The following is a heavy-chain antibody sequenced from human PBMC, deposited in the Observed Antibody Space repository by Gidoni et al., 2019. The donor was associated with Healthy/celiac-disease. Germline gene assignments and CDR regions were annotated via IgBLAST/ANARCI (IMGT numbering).Heavy chain of an antibody. CDR3: ARHNLAAAGTSGSVLDWFDP. J-gene: IGHJ5*02. V-gene: IGHV5-51*01. D-gene: IGHD6-13*01. Sequence: EVQLVQSGAEVKKPGESLKISCKGSGYSFTSYLIVWVRQMPGKGLEWMGISYPGDSDTRYSPSFQGQVTISADKSISTAYLQWSSLKASDTAMYYCARHNLAAAGTSGSVLDWFDPWGQGTLVTVSS. CDR1: GYSFTSYL. CDR2: SYPGDSDT.